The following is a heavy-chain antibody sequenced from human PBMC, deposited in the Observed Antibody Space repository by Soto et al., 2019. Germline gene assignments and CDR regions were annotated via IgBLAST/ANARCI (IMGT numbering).Heavy chain of an antibody. V-gene: IGHV4-30-4*01. CDR3: ARYNGVGP. Sequence: QVQLQESGPGLVKPSQTLSLTCTVSGGSISSGDYYWSWIRQPPGKGLEWIGYIYDSGSTYHNSSLKSRVNITLDTSKNQFSLKLTSVTAADTAVYYCARYNGVGPWGQGTLVTVSS. D-gene: IGHD2-8*01. J-gene: IGHJ5*02. CDR1: GGSISSGDYY. CDR2: IYDSGST.